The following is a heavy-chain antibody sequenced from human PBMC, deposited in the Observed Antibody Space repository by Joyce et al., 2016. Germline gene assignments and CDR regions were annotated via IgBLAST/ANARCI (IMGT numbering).Heavy chain of an antibody. CDR3: ARVRDSGSYYPFDY. CDR2: MYAGGHS. D-gene: IGHD3-10*01. J-gene: IGHJ4*02. Sequence: EVQLVESGGGLIQPGGSLRLSCAASGFTVSANYMSWVRQAPGKGLEWISLMYAGGHSDYADSVKGRFTISRDNSKNTLYLQMNSLRPEDTAVYYCARVRDSGSYYPFDYWGQGTLVTVSS. CDR1: GFTVSANY. V-gene: IGHV3-53*01.